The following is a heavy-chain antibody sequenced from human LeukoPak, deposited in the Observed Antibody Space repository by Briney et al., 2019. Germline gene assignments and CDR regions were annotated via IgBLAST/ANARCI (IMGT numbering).Heavy chain of an antibody. CDR2: ISSSSSII. V-gene: IGHV3-48*01. J-gene: IGHJ6*03. CDR3: ARDLEGYNFGLAYYYYYMDV. D-gene: IGHD5-18*01. Sequence: PGGSLRLSCEASGFTFSGYSMNWVRQAPGKGLEWVSNISSSSSIIYYADSVKGRFTISRDNAKNSLFLQMNSLRAEDTAVYYCARDLEGYNFGLAYYYYYMDVWGKGTTVTVSS. CDR1: GFTFSGYS.